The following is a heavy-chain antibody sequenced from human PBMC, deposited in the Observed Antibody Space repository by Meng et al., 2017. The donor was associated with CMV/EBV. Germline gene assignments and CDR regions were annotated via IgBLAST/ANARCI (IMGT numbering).Heavy chain of an antibody. Sequence: SLKISCAASGFTFDDCAMHWVRQAPGKGLEWVSGISWNSGSIGYADSVKGRFTISRDNAKNSLYLQMNSLRAEDTALYYCAKGHSSSGFYYYYGMDVWGQGTTVTVSS. CDR1: GFTFDDCA. V-gene: IGHV3-9*01. CDR3: AKGHSSSGFYYYYGMDV. J-gene: IGHJ6*02. D-gene: IGHD6-6*01. CDR2: ISWNSGSI.